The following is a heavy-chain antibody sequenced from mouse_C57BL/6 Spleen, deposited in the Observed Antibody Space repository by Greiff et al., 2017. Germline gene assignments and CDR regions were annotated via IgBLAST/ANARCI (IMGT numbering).Heavy chain of an antibody. CDR1: GYTFTDYY. CDR2: INPYNGGT. J-gene: IGHJ4*01. V-gene: IGHV1-19*01. CDR3: ARSSNYAMDY. Sequence: VQLQQSGPVLVKPGASVKMSCKASGYTFTDYYMNWVKQSHGKSLEWIGVINPYNGGTSYNPKFKGQATLTVDKSSSTAYMELNSLTSDDSAVYYCARSSNYAMDYGGQGTSVTGSS.